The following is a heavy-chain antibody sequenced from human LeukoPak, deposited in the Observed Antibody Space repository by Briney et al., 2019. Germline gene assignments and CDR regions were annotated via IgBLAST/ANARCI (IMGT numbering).Heavy chain of an antibody. J-gene: IGHJ4*02. CDR3: ARVKDGGLGFDY. CDR2: IGTAGDT. CDR1: GFTFSSYG. V-gene: IGHV3-13*01. D-gene: IGHD4-23*01. Sequence: PGGSLRLSCAASGFTFSSYGMSWVRQAPGKGLEWVSAIGTAGDTYYAGSVKGRFTISRENAKNSLYLQMNRLRAGDTAVYYCARVKDGGLGFDYWGQGTLVTVSS.